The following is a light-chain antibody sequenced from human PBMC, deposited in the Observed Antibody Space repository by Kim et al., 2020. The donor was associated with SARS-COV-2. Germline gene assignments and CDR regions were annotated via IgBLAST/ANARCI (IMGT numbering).Light chain of an antibody. CDR1: QTITSR. CDR3: QQYNSYCS. CDR2: KAS. J-gene: IGKJ4*01. V-gene: IGKV1-5*03. Sequence: DIQMTQSPSTLSASVGDTVTITCRASQTITSRLAWYQQKPGKAPKLLIYKASSLESGVPSRFSGSGSGTELTLTISSLQPDDFATYYCQQYNSYCSFGGGTKPEI.